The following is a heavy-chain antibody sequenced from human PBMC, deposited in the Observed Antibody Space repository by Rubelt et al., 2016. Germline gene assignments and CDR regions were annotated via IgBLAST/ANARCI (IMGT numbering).Heavy chain of an antibody. CDR2: INPNSGGT. CDR1: TFTGYY. Sequence: TFTGYYLHWVRQAPGQGLEWMGRINPNSGGTNYAQKFQGRVTMTRDTSISTAYMELSRLTSDDTAVYYCAALDGDYGNEYWGQGTLVTVSS. D-gene: IGHD4-17*01. J-gene: IGHJ4*02. CDR3: AALDGDYGNEY. V-gene: IGHV1-2*06.